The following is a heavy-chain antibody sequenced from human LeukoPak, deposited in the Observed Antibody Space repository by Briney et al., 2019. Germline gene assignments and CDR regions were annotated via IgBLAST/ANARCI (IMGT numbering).Heavy chain of an antibody. CDR1: GFTFSSYG. Sequence: PGGSLRLSCAASGFTFSSYGMSWVRQAPGKGLEWVSSISGGSTYYADSRKGRFTISRDNSKNTLHLQMNSLRAEDTAVYYCKKSRVLAGHYWGQGTLVTVSS. J-gene: IGHJ4*02. CDR3: KKSRVLAGHY. CDR2: ISGGST. D-gene: IGHD3-3*02. V-gene: IGHV3-38-3*01.